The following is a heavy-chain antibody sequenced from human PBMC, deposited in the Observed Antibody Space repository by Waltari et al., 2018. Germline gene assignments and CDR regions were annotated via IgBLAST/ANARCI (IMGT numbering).Heavy chain of an antibody. V-gene: IGHV4-34*01. J-gene: IGHJ4*02. CDR2: INHSGST. CDR1: GGSFSGYS. CDR3: ARLVVTAIPGHYYFDY. Sequence: QVQLQQWGAGLLKPSETLSLTCAVYGGSFSGYSWSWIRQPPGKGLEWIGEINHSGSTNYNPSLKSRVTISVDTSKNQFSLKLSSVTAADTAVFYCARLVVTAIPGHYYFDYWGQGTLVTVSS. D-gene: IGHD2-21*02.